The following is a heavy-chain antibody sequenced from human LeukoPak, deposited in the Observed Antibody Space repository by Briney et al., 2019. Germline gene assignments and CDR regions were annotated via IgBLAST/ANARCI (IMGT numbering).Heavy chain of an antibody. J-gene: IGHJ4*02. CDR3: AERYYDSSGYTAALDY. V-gene: IGHV3-23*01. Sequence: GGSLRLSCAASGFTFSSYAMSWVRQAPGKGLEWVSAISGSGGSTYYADSVKGRFTISRDNSKNTLYLQMNSLRAEDTAVYYCAERYYDSSGYTAALDYWGQGTLVTVSS. D-gene: IGHD3-22*01. CDR1: GFTFSSYA. CDR2: ISGSGGST.